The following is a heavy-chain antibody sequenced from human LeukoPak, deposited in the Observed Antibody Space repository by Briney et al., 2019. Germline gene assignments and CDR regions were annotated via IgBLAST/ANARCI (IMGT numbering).Heavy chain of an antibody. CDR2: IYSGVST. D-gene: IGHD4-17*01. CDR1: GFTVSSNY. Sequence: GGSLRLSCAASGFTVSSNYMSWVRQAPGKGLEWVSVIYSGVSTYYADSVKGRFTISRDNSKNTLYLQMNSLRAEDTAVYYCARGQNSDYGEDDYWGQGTLVTVSS. V-gene: IGHV3-66*02. CDR3: ARGQNSDYGEDDY. J-gene: IGHJ4*02.